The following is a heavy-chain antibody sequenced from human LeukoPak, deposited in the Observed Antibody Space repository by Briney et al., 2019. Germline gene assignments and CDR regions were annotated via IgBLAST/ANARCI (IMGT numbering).Heavy chain of an antibody. V-gene: IGHV4-39*02. CDR1: GGSFSSSSYY. CDR2: IYYSGST. J-gene: IGHJ3*02. Sequence: PSETLSLTCTVSGGSFSSSSYYWGWIRQPPGTGLEWIGSIYYSGSTYYSPSLKSRVTISVDTSKSQFSLKLSTVTAADAAVYYCAREGVVASAKGAFDIWGQGTMVTVSS. D-gene: IGHD2-15*01. CDR3: AREGVVASAKGAFDI.